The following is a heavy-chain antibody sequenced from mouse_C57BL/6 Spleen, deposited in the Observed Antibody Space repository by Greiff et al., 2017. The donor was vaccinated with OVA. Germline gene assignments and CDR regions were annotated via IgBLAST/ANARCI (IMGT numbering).Heavy chain of an antibody. CDR3: AGSITTVVGNFDY. Sequence: QVQLKESGPGLVQPSQSLSITCTVSGFSLTSYGVHWVRQSPGKGLEWLGVIWSGGSTDYNAAFISRLSISKDNSKSQVFFKMNSLQADDTAIYYCAGSITTVVGNFDYWGQGTTLTVSS. CDR2: IWSGGST. V-gene: IGHV2-2*01. D-gene: IGHD1-1*01. J-gene: IGHJ2*01. CDR1: GFSLTSYG.